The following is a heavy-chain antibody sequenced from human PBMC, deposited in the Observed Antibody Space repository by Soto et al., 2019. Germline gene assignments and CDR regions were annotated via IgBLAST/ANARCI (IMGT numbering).Heavy chain of an antibody. Sequence: QVQLVQSGAEVKEPGSSVRVSCKASGGSFSNFIMNWVRQTPGQGLEWMGGIVPMLGTPTYAEKFKGRVTISATGSTSTAYLALTSLRSEDTAIYYCARNGTYSTSLSHHTGMDVWGQGTTVTVS. CDR3: ARNGTYSTSLSHHTGMDV. D-gene: IGHD1-1*01. V-gene: IGHV1-69*01. J-gene: IGHJ6*02. CDR1: GGSFSNFI. CDR2: IVPMLGTP.